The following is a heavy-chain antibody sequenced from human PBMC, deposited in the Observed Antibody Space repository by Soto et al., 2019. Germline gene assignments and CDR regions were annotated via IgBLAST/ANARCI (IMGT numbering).Heavy chain of an antibody. V-gene: IGHV3-21*06. J-gene: IGHJ4*02. D-gene: IGHD1-1*01. CDR3: ATAGTTGTTFWDDF. Sequence: GGSLRLSCAASGFIFSNYNMNWVRQAPGKGLEWVSFISSGTSYIYYADSVKGRFTISRDNAKNSLYLQMNSLRVEDTAVYYCATAGTTGTTFWDDFWGQGTLVTVSS. CDR1: GFIFSNYN. CDR2: ISSGTSYI.